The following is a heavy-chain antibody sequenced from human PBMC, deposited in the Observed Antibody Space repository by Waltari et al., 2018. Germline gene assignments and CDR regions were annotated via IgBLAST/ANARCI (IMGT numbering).Heavy chain of an antibody. V-gene: IGHV1-18*01. CDR3: AIHSSSWYKSYDY. D-gene: IGHD6-13*01. J-gene: IGHJ4*02. Sequence: VQLLESGGGLVQPGGSLRLSCAASGYTFTSHGISWVRQAPGQGLEWMGWISAYNGNTNYAQKLQGRVTMTTDTSTSTAYMELRSLRSDDTAVYYCAIHSSSWYKSYDYWGQGTLVTVSS. CDR1: GYTFTSHG. CDR2: ISAYNGNT.